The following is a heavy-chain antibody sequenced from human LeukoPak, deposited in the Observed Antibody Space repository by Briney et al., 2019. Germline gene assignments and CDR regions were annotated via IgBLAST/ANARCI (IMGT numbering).Heavy chain of an antibody. J-gene: IGHJ4*02. CDR1: GDSISRYY. CDR3: ARASRSSGLDY. CDR2: IYYIGNT. V-gene: IGHV4-59*01. Sequence: SETLSLTCTVSGDSISRYYWNWIRQPPGGGLEWIGYIYYIGNTNYNPSLKSRVTISVDKSKNQFSLRLSSVAAADTAVSYCARASRSSGLDYWGQGTLVTVSS.